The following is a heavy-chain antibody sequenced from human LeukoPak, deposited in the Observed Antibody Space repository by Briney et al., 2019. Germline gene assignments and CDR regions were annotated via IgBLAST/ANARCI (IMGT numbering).Heavy chain of an antibody. Sequence: PSETLSLTCAVSGGSISNYYWSWIRQPPGKGLEWIGYIYYSGITKYNSALKGRVTISVDTSKNQFSLFLSSVTAADTAVYYCARGPPDSQWLVWYYFDYWGQGTLVTVSS. J-gene: IGHJ4*02. D-gene: IGHD6-19*01. CDR3: ARGPPDSQWLVWYYFDY. CDR2: IYYSGIT. V-gene: IGHV4-59*01. CDR1: GGSISNYY.